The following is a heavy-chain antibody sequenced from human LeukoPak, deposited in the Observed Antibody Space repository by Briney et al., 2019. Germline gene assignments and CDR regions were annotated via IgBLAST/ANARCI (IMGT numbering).Heavy chain of an antibody. CDR2: IYYSGST. J-gene: IGHJ4*02. Sequence: SETLSLTCTVSGGSISSGDYYWSWIRQPPGKGLEWIGYIYYSGSTYYNPSLKSRVTISVDTSKNQFSLKLSSVTAADTAVYYCASGIIGVVNNFDYWGQGTLVTVSS. CDR1: GGSISSGDYY. D-gene: IGHD3-3*01. V-gene: IGHV4-30-4*08. CDR3: ASGIIGVVNNFDY.